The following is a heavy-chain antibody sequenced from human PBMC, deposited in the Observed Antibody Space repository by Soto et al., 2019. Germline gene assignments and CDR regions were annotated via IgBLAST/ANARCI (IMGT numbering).Heavy chain of an antibody. J-gene: IGHJ6*02. CDR3: AKDVLLWFGESYGMDV. CDR2: ISYDGTNK. V-gene: IGHV3-30*18. Sequence: QVQLVESGGGVVQPGRSLRLSCAASGFTFSNYGLHWVRQAPGKGLEWVAVISYDGTNKHYADSVKGRFIISRDNSKNTLYLQMNSLRAEDTAVYYCAKDVLLWFGESYGMDVWGQGTTVTVSS. D-gene: IGHD3-10*01. CDR1: GFTFSNYG.